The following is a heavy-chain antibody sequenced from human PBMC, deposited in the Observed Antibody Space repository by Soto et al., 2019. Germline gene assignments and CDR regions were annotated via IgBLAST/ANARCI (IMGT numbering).Heavy chain of an antibody. CDR2: ISAYNGNT. Sequence: QVQLVQSGAEVKEPRASVKVSCKASGYTVTSYGISWVRQAPGQGLEWMGWISAYNGNTNYAQKLQGRVTMNTDTSTSTAYMELRSLRSDDTVAYYCARDWEATGGGWFDPWGQGTLVTVSS. J-gene: IGHJ5*02. CDR3: ARDWEATGGGWFDP. CDR1: GYTVTSYG. D-gene: IGHD3-16*01. V-gene: IGHV1-18*01.